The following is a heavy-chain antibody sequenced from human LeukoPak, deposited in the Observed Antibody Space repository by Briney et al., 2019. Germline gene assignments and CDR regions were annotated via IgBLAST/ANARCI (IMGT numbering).Heavy chain of an antibody. D-gene: IGHD3-9*01. CDR2: IYYSGST. J-gene: IGHJ5*02. V-gene: IGHV4-39*07. CDR1: GGSISSSSYY. CDR3: ARRGEDFDWLLFWEA. Sequence: PSETLSLTCTVSGGSISSSSYYWGWIRQPPGKGLEWIGSIYYSGSTYDNPSLKSRVTISVDTSKNQFSLKLSSVAAADTAVYYCARRGEDFDWLLFWEAWGQGTLVTVSS.